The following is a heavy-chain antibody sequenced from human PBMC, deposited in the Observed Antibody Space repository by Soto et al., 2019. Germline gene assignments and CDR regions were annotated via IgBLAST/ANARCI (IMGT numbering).Heavy chain of an antibody. J-gene: IGHJ4*02. CDR2: IYHSGST. D-gene: IGHD5-18*01. Sequence: SETLSLTCAVSGGSISSSNWWSWVRQPPGKGLEWIGEIYHSGSTNYNPSLKSRVTISVDKSKNQFSLKLSSVTAADTAVYYCARDTPQRGYSYGVFDYWGQGTLVTVSS. CDR1: GGSISSSNW. V-gene: IGHV4-4*02. CDR3: ARDTPQRGYSYGVFDY.